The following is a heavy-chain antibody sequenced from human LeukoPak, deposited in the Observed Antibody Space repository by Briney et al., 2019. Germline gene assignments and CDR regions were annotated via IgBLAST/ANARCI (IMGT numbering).Heavy chain of an antibody. D-gene: IGHD6-13*01. V-gene: IGHV3-7*01. Sequence: PGGSLRLSCAISGFTSTTAWMTWVRQAPGKGLEWVADIRQEGCDKYYVDFVKGRFIISRDNAKKSVSLHMNNLRVEDTAVYYCVVYKYILSWSAFDFWGRGTMVTVSS. CDR3: VVYKYILSWSAFDF. J-gene: IGHJ3*01. CDR1: GFTSTTAW. CDR2: IRQEGCDK.